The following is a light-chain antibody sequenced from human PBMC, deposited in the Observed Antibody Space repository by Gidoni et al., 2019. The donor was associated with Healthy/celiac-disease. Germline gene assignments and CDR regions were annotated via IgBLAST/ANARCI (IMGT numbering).Light chain of an antibody. V-gene: IGKV2-28*01. Sequence: DIVMTQSPLSLHVTPGEPASISCRSSQSPLHSNGYNYLDWYLQKPGQSPQLLIYLGSTRASGVPDRFSGSGSGTDFTLKISRVEAEDVGVYYCMQALQTLWTFGQGTKVEIK. CDR1: QSPLHSNGYNY. CDR3: MQALQTLWT. CDR2: LGS. J-gene: IGKJ1*01.